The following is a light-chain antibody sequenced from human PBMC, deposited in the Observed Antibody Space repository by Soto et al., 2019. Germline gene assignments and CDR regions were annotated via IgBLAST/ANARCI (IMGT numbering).Light chain of an antibody. Sequence: QSVLTQPPSVSGAPGQRVTISCTESSSDIGAGYDVHWYQQLPGTAPKLLIYGNSNRPSGVPDRFSGSKSGTSASLAITGLQAEDEGDYYCQSYDSSASGPVVFGGGTHLTVL. CDR2: GNS. J-gene: IGLJ2*01. V-gene: IGLV1-40*01. CDR3: QSYDSSASGPVV. CDR1: SSDIGAGYD.